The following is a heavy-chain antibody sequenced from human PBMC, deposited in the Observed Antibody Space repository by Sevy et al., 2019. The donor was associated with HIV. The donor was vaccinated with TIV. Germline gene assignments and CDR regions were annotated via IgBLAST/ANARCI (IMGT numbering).Heavy chain of an antibody. J-gene: IGHJ4*02. CDR3: ARSYGSGNYYGY. CDR2: ISAYNGNT. D-gene: IGHD3-10*01. Sequence: ASVKVSCKASGYTFTSYTINWVRQAPGQGLEWMGWISAYNGNTNYAQKLQGRVTMTTDTSSSTAYMELRSLRSDDTAVYYCARSYGSGNYYGYWGQGTLVTSPQ. V-gene: IGHV1-18*01. CDR1: GYTFTSYT.